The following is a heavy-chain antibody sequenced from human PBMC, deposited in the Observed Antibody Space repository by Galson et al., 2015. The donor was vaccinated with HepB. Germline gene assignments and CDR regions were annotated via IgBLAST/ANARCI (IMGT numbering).Heavy chain of an antibody. J-gene: IGHJ4*02. CDR1: GFTVSSNC. CDR2: IYSGGTT. D-gene: IGHD1-26*01. CDR3: ARGETIRYPDY. V-gene: IGHV3-66*01. Sequence: SLRLSCAASGFTVSSNCMTWVRQAPGQGLEWVSIIYSGGTTYYADSVKGRFTISRDTSKNTLYLQMNSLRAEDTAVYYCARGETIRYPDYWGQGTLVTVSS.